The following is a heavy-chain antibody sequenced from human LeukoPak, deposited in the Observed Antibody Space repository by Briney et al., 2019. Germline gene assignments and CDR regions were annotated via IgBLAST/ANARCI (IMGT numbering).Heavy chain of an antibody. J-gene: IGHJ4*02. Sequence: GASVKVSCKASGYTFTSYGISWVRQAPGQGLEWMGWISAYNGNTNYAQKLQGRVTMTTDTSTSTAYMELRSLRSDDTAVYYCARAVYCGGDCQSSRSFDYWGQGTLVTVSS. CDR3: ARAVYCGGDCQSSRSFDY. D-gene: IGHD2-21*02. CDR2: ISAYNGNT. V-gene: IGHV1-18*01. CDR1: GYTFTSYG.